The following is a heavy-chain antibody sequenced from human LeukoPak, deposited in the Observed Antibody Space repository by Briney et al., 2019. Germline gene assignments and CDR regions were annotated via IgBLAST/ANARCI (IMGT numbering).Heavy chain of an antibody. Sequence: GGSLRLCCAGSGFTFSNYEMNWVRQAPGKGLEWVSYTSRSGSTIHYAESVKGRFTISRDNAKNSLYLQMNSLRAEDTAVYYCARDPWGYWYFDLWGRGTLVTVPS. CDR1: GFTFSNYE. CDR3: ARDPWGYWYFDL. D-gene: IGHD7-27*01. CDR2: TSRSGSTI. V-gene: IGHV3-48*03. J-gene: IGHJ2*01.